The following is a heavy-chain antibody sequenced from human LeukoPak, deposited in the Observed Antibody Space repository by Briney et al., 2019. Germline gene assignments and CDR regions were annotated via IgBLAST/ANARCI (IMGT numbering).Heavy chain of an antibody. CDR3: ARDYGDYDRFDC. CDR1: GYTFTSYG. J-gene: IGHJ4*02. D-gene: IGHD4-17*01. V-gene: IGHV1-18*01. Sequence: GASVKVSCKASGYTFTSYGISWVRQAPGQGLEWMGWISAYNDNTNYAQKFQGRVTMTTDTSTSTAYMELRSLRSDDAAVYYCARDYGDYDRFDCWGQGTLVIVSS. CDR2: ISAYNDNT.